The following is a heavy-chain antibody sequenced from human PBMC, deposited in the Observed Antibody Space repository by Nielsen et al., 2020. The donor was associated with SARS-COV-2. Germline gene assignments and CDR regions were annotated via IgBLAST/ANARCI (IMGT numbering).Heavy chain of an antibody. Sequence: GESLKISCAASGFTFSDYYMSWIRQAPGKGLEWVSYISSSSSYTNYADSVKGRFTISRDNAKNSLYLQMNSLRAEDTAVYYCVRGPHSGSYYEPFDYWGQGTLVTVSS. V-gene: IGHV3-11*05. CDR3: VRGPHSGSYYEPFDY. CDR2: ISSSSSYT. J-gene: IGHJ4*02. D-gene: IGHD1-26*01. CDR1: GFTFSDYY.